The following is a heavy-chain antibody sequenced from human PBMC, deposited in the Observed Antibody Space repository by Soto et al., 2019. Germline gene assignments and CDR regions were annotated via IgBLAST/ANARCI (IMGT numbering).Heavy chain of an antibody. V-gene: IGHV3-23*01. J-gene: IGHJ4*01. CDR2: ISGSGGTS. D-gene: IGHD6-13*01. CDR1: GFNFRSYA. Sequence: DVELSESGGGLVQPGGSLRLSCAASGFNFRSYAMSWVRRAPGKGLEWVSAISGSGGTSYFADSVRGRFTISRDNSKNTLYLQLSSLRVEDTAEYFCAKGRGSSWTIDYWGHGTRVTVSS. CDR3: AKGRGSSWTIDY.